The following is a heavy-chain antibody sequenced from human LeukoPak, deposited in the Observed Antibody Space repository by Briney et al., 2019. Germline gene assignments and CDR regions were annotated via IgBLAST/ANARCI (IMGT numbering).Heavy chain of an antibody. Sequence: GGSLRLSCAASGFTFSSYEMNWVRQAPGKGLEWVSYISSSGSTIYYADSVKGRFTISRDNAKNSLYLQMNSLRAEDTAVYYCAKGFQYYYDSSGPNYWGQGTLVTVSS. CDR2: ISSSGSTI. V-gene: IGHV3-48*03. D-gene: IGHD3-22*01. CDR3: AKGFQYYYDSSGPNY. CDR1: GFTFSSYE. J-gene: IGHJ4*02.